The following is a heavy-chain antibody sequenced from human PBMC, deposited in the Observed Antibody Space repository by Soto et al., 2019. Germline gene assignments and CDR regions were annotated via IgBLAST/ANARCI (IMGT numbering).Heavy chain of an antibody. CDR2: IIPIFGTA. V-gene: IGHV1-69*13. CDR1: GGTFSSYV. J-gene: IGHJ6*02. CDR3: AVDIVVVPAAIGDYYYGMDV. Sequence: SVKVSCKASGGTFSSYVISWVRQAPGQGLEWMGGIIPIFGTANYAQKFQGRVTITADESTSTAYMELSSLRSEDTAVYYCAVDIVVVPAAIGDYYYGMDVWGQGTTVTVSS. D-gene: IGHD2-2*02.